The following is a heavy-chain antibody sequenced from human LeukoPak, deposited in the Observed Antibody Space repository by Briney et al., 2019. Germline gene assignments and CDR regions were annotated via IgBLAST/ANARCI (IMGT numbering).Heavy chain of an antibody. CDR1: GFTFSSYS. CDR3: ARDSDWDDAFDI. J-gene: IGHJ3*02. CDR2: ISSSSSYI. D-gene: IGHD3-9*01. V-gene: IGHV3-21*01. Sequence: GGSLRLSCAASGFTFSSYSMNWVRQAPGKGLGCVLSISSSSSYIYDADSVKGQFTISRDNAKNSLYLQMNSLRAEDTAVYCCARDSDWDDAFDIWGQGTMVTVSS.